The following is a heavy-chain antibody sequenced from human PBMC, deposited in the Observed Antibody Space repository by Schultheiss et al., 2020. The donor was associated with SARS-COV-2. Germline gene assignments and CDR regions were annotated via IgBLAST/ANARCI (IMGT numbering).Heavy chain of an antibody. D-gene: IGHD3-10*01. V-gene: IGHV1-69*10. J-gene: IGHJ6*02. CDR1: GGTFSSYA. CDR2: ISAYNGNT. Sequence: SVKVSCKASGGTFSSYAISWVRQAPGQGLEWMGWISAYNGNTNYAQKFQGRVTITADKSTSTAYMELSSLRSEDTAVYYCARDRGYYGSGMDVWGQGTTVTVSS. CDR3: ARDRGYYGSGMDV.